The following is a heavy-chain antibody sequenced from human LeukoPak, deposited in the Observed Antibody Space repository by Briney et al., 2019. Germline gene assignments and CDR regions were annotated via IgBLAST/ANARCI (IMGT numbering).Heavy chain of an antibody. V-gene: IGHV3-48*04. Sequence: GGSLRLSCAASGFTFSSYSMNWVRQAPGKGLEWVSYISSSGSTIYYADSVKGRFTISRDNAKNSLYLQMNSLRAEDTAVYYCARSMGPGHYYVADYWGQGTLVTVSS. CDR3: ARSMGPGHYYVADY. D-gene: IGHD3-22*01. CDR1: GFTFSSYS. CDR2: ISSSGSTI. J-gene: IGHJ4*02.